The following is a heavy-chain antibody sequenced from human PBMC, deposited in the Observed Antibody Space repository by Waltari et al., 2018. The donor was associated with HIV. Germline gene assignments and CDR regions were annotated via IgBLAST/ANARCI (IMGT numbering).Heavy chain of an antibody. Sequence: QVQLQESGPGLVKRSETLPLTCAVSRYSLSRGDYWGWRRQPPGKGLGWIGSIYHSGTTFYNPSLESRVTISVDTSTNQFSLKLSSVTAADTAVHYCARGNLVDCAFDIWGQGTMVTVSS. V-gene: IGHV4-38-2*01. D-gene: IGHD3-9*01. J-gene: IGHJ3*02. CDR2: IYHSGTT. CDR3: ARGNLVDCAFDI. CDR1: RYSLSRGDY.